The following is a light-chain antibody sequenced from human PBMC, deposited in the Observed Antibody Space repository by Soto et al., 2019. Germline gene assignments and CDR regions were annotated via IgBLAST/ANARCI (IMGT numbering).Light chain of an antibody. CDR1: QSVRSNY. Sequence: EIVLTQSPGTLSLSSGERATLSCRASQSVRSNYLAWYQQKPGQAPRLLIYGASSRATGIPDRFGGSGSGTDFTLTISSLQPDDFATYYCQQYNSYSPETFGQGTKVEIK. V-gene: IGKV3-20*01. J-gene: IGKJ1*01. CDR3: QQYNSYSPET. CDR2: GAS.